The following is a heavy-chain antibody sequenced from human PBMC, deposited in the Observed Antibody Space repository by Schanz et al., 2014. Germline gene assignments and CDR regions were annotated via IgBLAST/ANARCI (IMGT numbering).Heavy chain of an antibody. CDR3: AREGCSSTSCYPLDY. CDR1: GYFFSSYG. Sequence: QVQLVQSEAAVKKPGASVKVSCKASGYFFSSYGISWVRQAPGQGLEWMGRINPNSGRTNYAQKFQGRVTMTRDTSISTAYMELSRLRSDDTAVYYCAREGCSSTSCYPLDYWGQGSLVTVSS. J-gene: IGHJ4*02. CDR2: INPNSGRT. V-gene: IGHV1-2*06. D-gene: IGHD2-2*01.